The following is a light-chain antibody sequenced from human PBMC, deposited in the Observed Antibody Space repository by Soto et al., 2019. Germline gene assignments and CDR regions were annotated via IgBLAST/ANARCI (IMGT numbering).Light chain of an antibody. Sequence: DIQLTQSPSFLSPSIGDSVTITCRASQVISTSLAWYQVKPWKAPKLLIYAASTLESGVPSRFSATVSGTEFSLTITSLQPEDFATYYCQQLFDSPITFGQGTRLEIK. CDR2: AAS. J-gene: IGKJ5*01. V-gene: IGKV1-9*01. CDR3: QQLFDSPIT. CDR1: QVISTS.